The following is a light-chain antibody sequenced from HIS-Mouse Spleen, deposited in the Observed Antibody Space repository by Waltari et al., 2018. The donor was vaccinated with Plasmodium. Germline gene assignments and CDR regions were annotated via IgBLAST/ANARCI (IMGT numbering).Light chain of an antibody. CDR1: SSDVGRYHL. J-gene: IGLJ3*02. CDR2: EGS. Sequence: QSALTQPASVSGSPGQSITISCTGTSSDVGRYHLVSWYQQPPGKAPKLMIYEGSKRPSGVSNRFSGSKSGNTASLTISGLQAEDEADYYCCSYAGSSTWVFGGGTKLTVL. V-gene: IGLV2-23*01. CDR3: CSYAGSSTWV.